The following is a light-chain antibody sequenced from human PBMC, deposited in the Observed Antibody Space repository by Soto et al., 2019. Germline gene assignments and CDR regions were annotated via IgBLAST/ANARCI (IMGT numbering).Light chain of an antibody. J-gene: IGKJ5*01. V-gene: IGKV3-15*01. CDR1: QSVSSN. CDR3: QQYNNWPFIT. Sequence: IVLTQSPVTLSVSPCEIATLSCSSSQSVSSNLAWYQQKPGQAPRLLIYGASSRATGIPVRFSGSGSGTEFTLTISSLQSEDFAVYYCQQYNNWPFITFGQGTRLEI. CDR2: GAS.